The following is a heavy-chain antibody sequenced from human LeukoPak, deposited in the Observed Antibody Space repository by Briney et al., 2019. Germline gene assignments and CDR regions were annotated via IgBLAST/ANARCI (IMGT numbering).Heavy chain of an antibody. J-gene: IGHJ4*02. Sequence: PSETLSLTCTVSGASVSSTTYYWVWIRQPPGRGLDWIGSIYYSGSTYYNPSLKSRVTISVATSRNQFSLKLSSVTAADTAVYYCARQARYYDFWSGYYDFDYWGQGTLVTVSS. CDR1: GASVSSTTYY. CDR2: IYYSGST. CDR3: ARQARYYDFWSGYYDFDY. D-gene: IGHD3-3*01. V-gene: IGHV4-39*01.